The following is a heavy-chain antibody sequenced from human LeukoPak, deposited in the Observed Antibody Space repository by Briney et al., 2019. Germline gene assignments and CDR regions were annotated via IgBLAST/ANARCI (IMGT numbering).Heavy chain of an antibody. Sequence: SETLSLTCTVSGVSISSYYWSWIRQPPGKGLEWIGYIYYSGSTNYNPSLKSRVTISVDTSKNQFSLKLSSVTAADTAVYYCARHLLVAASDYWGQGTLVTVSS. CDR2: IYYSGST. D-gene: IGHD6-6*01. CDR1: GVSISSYY. J-gene: IGHJ4*02. V-gene: IGHV4-59*08. CDR3: ARHLLVAASDY.